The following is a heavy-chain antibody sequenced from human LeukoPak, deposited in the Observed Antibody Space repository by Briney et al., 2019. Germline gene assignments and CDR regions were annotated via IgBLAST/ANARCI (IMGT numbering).Heavy chain of an antibody. D-gene: IGHD2-2*01. CDR1: GFTYNTNA. CDR2: ISGSGGFT. J-gene: IGHJ4*02. V-gene: IGHV3-23*01. CDR3: AKASGTSRKGVDY. Sequence: GGSLRLSCAGSGFTYNTNAMSWVRQAPGEGLEWVSGISGSGGFTYYADPVKGRFTISRDNSKNTLYLQMNSLRAEDTAVYYCAKASGTSRKGVDYWGQGTLVTVSS.